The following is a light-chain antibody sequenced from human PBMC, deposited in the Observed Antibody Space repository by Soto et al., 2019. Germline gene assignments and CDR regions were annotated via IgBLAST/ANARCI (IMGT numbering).Light chain of an antibody. CDR2: DAS. Sequence: DIQVTQSPSTLSASVGDRVTISCRASQNIDSWLAWYQQKPGKAPKLLIYDASSLESVVPSRFSGSGSGTEFTLTIISLQPDDFATYYCQQYHSYPYSFGPGTKVDIK. CDR3: QQYHSYPYS. V-gene: IGKV1-5*01. CDR1: QNIDSW. J-gene: IGKJ3*01.